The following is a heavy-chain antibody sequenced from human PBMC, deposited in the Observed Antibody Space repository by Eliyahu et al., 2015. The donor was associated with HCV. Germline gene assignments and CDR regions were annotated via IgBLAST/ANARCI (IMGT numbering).Heavy chain of an antibody. Sequence: EVQLVESGGGLXKPGGSLRLXCAASGFTFSNAWMNWVRQAPGKGLEWVGRIKSKTDGGTADYAAPVKGRFTISRDDSKXTLYVQMNGLKSEDTAVYYCTSGRGVNSWGPGTLVTVSS. CDR2: IKSKTDGGTA. V-gene: IGHV3-15*07. D-gene: IGHD3-10*01. CDR1: GFTFSNAW. J-gene: IGHJ5*02. CDR3: TSGRGVNS.